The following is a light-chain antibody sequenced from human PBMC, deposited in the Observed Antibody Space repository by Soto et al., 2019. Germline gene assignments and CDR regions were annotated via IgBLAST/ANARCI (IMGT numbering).Light chain of an antibody. CDR3: LQDYNYPLT. CDR1: QDISNY. V-gene: IGKV1-33*01. CDR2: DAY. J-gene: IGKJ4*01. Sequence: DIQMTQSPSSLSASVGDRVTITCQASQDISNYLNWYQQKPGKAHKLLIYDAYNLETGVQSRFSGSGSGTDFTFTIRSLQPEDFATYYCLQDYNYPLTFGGGTKVDIK.